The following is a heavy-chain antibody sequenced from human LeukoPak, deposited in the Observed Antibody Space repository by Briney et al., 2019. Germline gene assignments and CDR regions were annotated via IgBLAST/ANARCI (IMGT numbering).Heavy chain of an antibody. CDR3: GNLDTPMGY. Sequence: PGGSLRLSCAASGFTFSSYWMHWVRQAPGKGPVWVSRINSDGSSTSYADSVKGRFTISRDNPKNTLYLQMNSLRAEDTAVYYCGNLDTPMGYWGQGTLVTVSS. CDR1: GFTFSSYW. CDR2: INSDGSST. J-gene: IGHJ4*02. V-gene: IGHV3-74*01. D-gene: IGHD5-18*01.